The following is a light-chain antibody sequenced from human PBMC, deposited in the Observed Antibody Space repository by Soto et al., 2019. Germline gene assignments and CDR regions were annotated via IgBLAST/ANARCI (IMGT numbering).Light chain of an antibody. CDR2: AAS. V-gene: IGKV1-5*01. J-gene: IGKJ4*01. CDR1: ENIFKF. Sequence: DILLIQSPATLSASVGDRITITCRASENIFKFLAWYQQRSGSAPNLLIYAASDLERGVPSRFSGSGSGTEFSLTIGTLQPNDSASYFCQHYHSQSITFGGGTQV. CDR3: QHYHSQSIT.